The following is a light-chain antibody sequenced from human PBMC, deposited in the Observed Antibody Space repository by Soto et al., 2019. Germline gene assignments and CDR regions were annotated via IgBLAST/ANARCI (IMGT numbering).Light chain of an antibody. CDR1: SSNIGSNP. V-gene: IGLV1-44*01. CDR3: AAWDDSLNGPV. J-gene: IGLJ3*02. CDR2: SNN. Sequence: QSVLTQPPSASGTPGQRVTISCSGSSSNIGSNPVNWYQQLPGTAPKLIIYSNNQRPSGVPDRFSGSKSVTASLAISGLQSEDEADYYCAAWDDSLNGPVFGGGTKLTVL.